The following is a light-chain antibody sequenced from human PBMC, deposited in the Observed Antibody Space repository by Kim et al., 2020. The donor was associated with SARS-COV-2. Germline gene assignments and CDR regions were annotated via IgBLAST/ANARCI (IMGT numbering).Light chain of an antibody. CDR2: GAS. J-gene: IGKJ1*01. CDR1: QSVSSD. CDR3: QPYNKWPWT. V-gene: IGKV3-15*01. Sequence: EIVMTQSPATLSVSPGERATLSCRASQSVSSDLAWYQKKPGQAPRLLIYGASTRASGVAARFSGSGSGTDFTLTISSLQSEDFAVYYWQPYNKWPWTFGQGTKVDIK.